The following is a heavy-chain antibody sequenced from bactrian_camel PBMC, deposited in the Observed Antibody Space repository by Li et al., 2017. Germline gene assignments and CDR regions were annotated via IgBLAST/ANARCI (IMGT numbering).Heavy chain of an antibody. D-gene: IGHD3*01. CDR1: GRSNESYF. J-gene: IGHJ4*01. Sequence: HVQLVESGGGSVQSGGSLRLSCAISGRSNESYFLAWFRQPPGKEREGFATFDGDGSTRYADSVKGRFTISRDNVKNTLYLQMNSLKPEDTGMYYCAARVGFHCPSGSRWRDVSGYDYWGQGTQVTVS. CDR3: AARVGFHCPSGSRWRDVSGYDY. V-gene: IGHV3S55*01. CDR2: FDGDGST.